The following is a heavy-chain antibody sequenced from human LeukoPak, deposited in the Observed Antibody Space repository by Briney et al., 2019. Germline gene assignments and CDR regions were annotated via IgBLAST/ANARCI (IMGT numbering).Heavy chain of an antibody. D-gene: IGHD6-19*01. CDR2: ISSSGSTI. CDR1: GFTFSDYY. Sequence: GGSLRLSCAASGFTFSDYYMSWIRQAPGKGLEWVSYISSSGSTIYYADSVKGRFTISRDNAKNSLYLQMNSLRAEDTAVYYCARGTVAGSYYYYGMDVWGQGTTVTVSS. V-gene: IGHV3-11*01. CDR3: ARGTVAGSYYYYGMDV. J-gene: IGHJ6*02.